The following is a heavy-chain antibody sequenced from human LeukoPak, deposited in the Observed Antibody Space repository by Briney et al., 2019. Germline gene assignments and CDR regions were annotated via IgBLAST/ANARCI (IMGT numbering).Heavy chain of an antibody. CDR1: GFTFSSYE. J-gene: IGHJ4*02. V-gene: IGHV3-48*03. CDR3: ATTLGGYSYGYFDY. D-gene: IGHD5-18*01. CDR2: ISSSGSTI. Sequence: GGSLRLSCEASGFTFSSYEMNWVRQAPGKGLEWVSYISSSGSTIYYADSVKGRFTISRDNAKKSLYLQMNSLRAEDTAVYYCATTLGGYSYGYFDYWGQGTLVTVSS.